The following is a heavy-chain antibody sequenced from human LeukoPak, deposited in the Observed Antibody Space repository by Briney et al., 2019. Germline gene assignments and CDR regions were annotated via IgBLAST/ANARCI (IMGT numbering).Heavy chain of an antibody. CDR3: AREWLPLNYYYYMDV. D-gene: IGHD3-22*01. V-gene: IGHV4-39*07. Sequence: PSETLSLTCTVSGGSISGSTYYWGWIRQTPGKGLEWIGSIYYSGSTYYNPSLKSRVTISVDTSKNQFSLKLSSVTAADTAVYYCAREWLPLNYYYYMDVWGKGTTVTVSS. CDR1: GGSISGSTYY. CDR2: IYYSGST. J-gene: IGHJ6*03.